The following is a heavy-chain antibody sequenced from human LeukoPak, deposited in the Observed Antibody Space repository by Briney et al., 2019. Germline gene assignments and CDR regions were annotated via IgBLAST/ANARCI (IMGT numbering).Heavy chain of an antibody. CDR1: GYTFNSYS. J-gene: IGHJ4*02. Sequence: GASVKVSCKASGYTFNSYSITWFRQAPGQGLEWVGWIGGYNGDTLYPQKFQGRVTVTTDTSSSTAYMELRSLRSDDTAVYYCARDISGGEDYWGQGTLVTVSS. CDR2: IGGYNGDT. V-gene: IGHV1-18*01. D-gene: IGHD3-16*01. CDR3: ARDISGGEDY.